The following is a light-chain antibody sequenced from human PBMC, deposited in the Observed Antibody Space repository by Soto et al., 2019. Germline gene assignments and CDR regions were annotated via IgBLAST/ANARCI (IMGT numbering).Light chain of an antibody. CDR3: SSYAGSDKVVI. Sequence: QSVLTQPPSASGSPGQSVTISCTGSSRDIGGYNYVSWYQQHPGTAPHLIIYEVSKRPSGASDRFSGSKSSSTASLTVSGLQADDEAHYFCSSYAGSDKVVIFGGGTKVTVL. J-gene: IGLJ2*01. CDR2: EVS. V-gene: IGLV2-8*01. CDR1: SRDIGGYNY.